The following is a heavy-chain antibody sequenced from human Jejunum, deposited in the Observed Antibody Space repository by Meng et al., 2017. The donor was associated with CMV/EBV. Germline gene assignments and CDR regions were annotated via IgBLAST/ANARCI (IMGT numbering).Heavy chain of an antibody. Sequence: QVQLVQSGAEVKKPGASVKISCEASGFIFTSYAISWVRQAPGQGLQYMGWISAYNGNTNYAQELQGRVTMTTDTSTSTAYMELRSLRFDDTAVYYCARFYCSSTSCPHVLFDYWGQGTLLNVSS. D-gene: IGHD2-2*01. CDR1: GFIFTSYA. CDR3: ARFYCSSTSCPHVLFDY. CDR2: ISAYNGNT. V-gene: IGHV1-18*01. J-gene: IGHJ4*02.